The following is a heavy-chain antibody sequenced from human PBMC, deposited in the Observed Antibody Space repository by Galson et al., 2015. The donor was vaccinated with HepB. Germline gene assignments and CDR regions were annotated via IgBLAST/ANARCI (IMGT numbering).Heavy chain of an antibody. CDR2: IISNGGNT. Sequence: SLRLSCAASGFTFSNAYMIWVRQAPGKGLEFVSTIISNGGNTYYADSVKGRFTISRDNSKNTLYLQMNSLRAEDPAVYYCAKRQIDYYDSSGSPPDYWGQGTLVTVSS. CDR1: GFTFSNAY. D-gene: IGHD3-22*01. J-gene: IGHJ4*02. CDR3: AKRQIDYYDSSGSPPDY. V-gene: IGHV3-64*04.